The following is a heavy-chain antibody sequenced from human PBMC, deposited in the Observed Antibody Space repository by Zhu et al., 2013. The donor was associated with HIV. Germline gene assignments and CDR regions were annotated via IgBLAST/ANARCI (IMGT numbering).Heavy chain of an antibody. V-gene: IGHV1-69*06. CDR2: IIPVFGSA. Sequence: QVHLVQSGAEVKKPGSSLKVSCKTSGGTFSNLAISWVRQAPGQGLEWMGSIIPVFGSANYAQKFQGRVTITADKSTDTAYMEVSSLTSEDRAVYFCVILGVVVPXAKNYYATDVWGHGTTVIVSS. J-gene: IGHJ6*02. CDR3: VILGVVVPXAKNYYATDV. D-gene: IGHD3-22*01. CDR1: GGTFSNLA.